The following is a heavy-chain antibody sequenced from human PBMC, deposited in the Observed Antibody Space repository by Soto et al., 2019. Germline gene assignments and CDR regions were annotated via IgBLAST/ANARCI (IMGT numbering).Heavy chain of an antibody. Sequence: SVKVSCKASGRTFSSYAISWVRQAPGQGLEWMGGIIPIFGTANYAQKFQGRVTITADESTSTAYMELSSLRSEDTAVYYCARDLASDYYYGMDVWGQGTTVTVSS. CDR3: ARDLASDYYYGMDV. J-gene: IGHJ6*02. CDR2: IIPIFGTA. V-gene: IGHV1-69*13. CDR1: GRTFSSYA.